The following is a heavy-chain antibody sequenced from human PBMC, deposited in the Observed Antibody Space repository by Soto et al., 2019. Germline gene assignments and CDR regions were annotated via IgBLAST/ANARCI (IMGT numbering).Heavy chain of an antibody. CDR3: ARREIQGPIDY. V-gene: IGHV4-28*01. J-gene: IGHJ4*02. Sequence: SETLSLTCAVSGYSISSSNWWDWIRQPPGKGLEWIGYIYYSGTTYYNPSLKSRVTMSVDTSKNQFSLKLTSVTAVDTAVYYCARREIQGPIDYWGQGTLVTVSS. CDR2: IYYSGTT. D-gene: IGHD1-26*01. CDR1: GYSISSSNW.